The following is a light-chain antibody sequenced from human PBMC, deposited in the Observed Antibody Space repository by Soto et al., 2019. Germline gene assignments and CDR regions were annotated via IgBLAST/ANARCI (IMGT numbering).Light chain of an antibody. J-gene: IGKJ1*01. CDR3: RKYGSSPWT. CDR1: QTIRSNY. CDR2: GAS. V-gene: IGKV3-20*01. Sequence: ETVLTQSPGTLSLSPGERATLSCRASQTIRSNYLAWYRQTPGQAPRLLIYGASNRATGIADRFSGSGSGTDFTLIISRLEPEDFALYDSRKYGSSPWTFGQGTKVEIK.